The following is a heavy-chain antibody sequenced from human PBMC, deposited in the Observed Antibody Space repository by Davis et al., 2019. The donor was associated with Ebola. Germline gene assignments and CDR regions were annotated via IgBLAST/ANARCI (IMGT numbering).Heavy chain of an antibody. J-gene: IGHJ4*02. CDR2: ISGDSRSI. Sequence: GESLKISCAASGFTFGNFAMHWVRQAPGKGLEWVSYISGDSRSIYYADSVKGRFTISRDNAKNSLYLQMNSLRDADTAVYYCARHDDYWGQGTLVTVSS. CDR1: GFTFGNFA. V-gene: IGHV3-48*02. CDR3: ARHDDY.